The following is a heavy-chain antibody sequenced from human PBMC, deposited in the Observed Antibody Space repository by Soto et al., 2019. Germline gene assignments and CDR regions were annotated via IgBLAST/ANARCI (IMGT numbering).Heavy chain of an antibody. CDR3: ASRTSGWYFGY. V-gene: IGHV3-23*01. J-gene: IGHJ4*02. CDR1: GFTFSSYA. Sequence: PGGSLRLSCTASGFTFSSYAMNWVRQAPGKGLEWVSVISGSGGSTYYADSVKGRFTISRDNSKNKLYLQMNSLRAEDTAVYYCASRTSGWYFGYWGQGTLVTVSS. CDR2: ISGSGGST. D-gene: IGHD6-19*01.